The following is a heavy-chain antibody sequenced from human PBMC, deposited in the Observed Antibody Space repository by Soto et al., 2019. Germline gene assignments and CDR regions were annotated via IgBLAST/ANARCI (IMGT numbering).Heavy chain of an antibody. J-gene: IGHJ6*02. Sequence: QVQLQESGPGLVKPSQTLSLTCTVSGGSISSGDYYWSWIRQPPGKGLEWIGYIYYSGSTYYNPXXKSXXXISVDTSKNHXXLXLXXVTAADTAVYYCARVYNSYDILTGYSGDYYYGMDVWGQGTTVTVSS. CDR3: ARVYNSYDILTGYSGDYYYGMDV. D-gene: IGHD3-9*01. V-gene: IGHV4-30-4*01. CDR2: IYYSGST. CDR1: GGSISSGDYY.